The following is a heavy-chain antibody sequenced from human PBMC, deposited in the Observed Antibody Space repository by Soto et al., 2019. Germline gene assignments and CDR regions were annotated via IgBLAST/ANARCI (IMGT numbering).Heavy chain of an antibody. J-gene: IGHJ6*02. D-gene: IGHD6-13*01. CDR2: MNPINGAT. V-gene: IGHV1-8*01. CDR3: GRGPSPRAPAGGTPYYYAMDV. Sequence: ASVEVSCKASGYDFTAYDINWVRQPSGQGLEWMGWMNPINGATGSARRLQGRVSMTRNTATGTAYLELTSLRSDDSAVYYCGRGPSPRAPAGGTPYYYAMDVWGQGTTVTVSS. CDR1: GYDFTAYD.